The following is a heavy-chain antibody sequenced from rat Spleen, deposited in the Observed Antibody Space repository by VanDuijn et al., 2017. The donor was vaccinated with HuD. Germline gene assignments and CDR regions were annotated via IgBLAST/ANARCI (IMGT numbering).Heavy chain of an antibody. CDR2: INADGGKT. D-gene: IGHD5-1*01. V-gene: IGHV5-58*01. CDR3: AYLGVRFDY. Sequence: EVKLVETGGGLVQPGRSLKLSCVASGFTFSSSWMYWIRQAPGKGLEWVSSINADGGKTYYPDSVKGRFTISRDNTENTVYLQMNSLRSEDTATYYCAYLGVRFDYWGQGVMVTVSS. J-gene: IGHJ2*01. CDR1: GFTFSSSW.